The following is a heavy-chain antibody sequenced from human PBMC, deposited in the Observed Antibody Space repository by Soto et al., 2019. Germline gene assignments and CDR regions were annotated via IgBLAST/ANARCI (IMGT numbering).Heavy chain of an antibody. J-gene: IGHJ4*02. CDR2: VSSSSSTI. D-gene: IGHD2-8*02. CDR1: GFTLSSYS. CDR3: ARGVLATSPSYFDY. Sequence: VGSLRLSCAASGFTLSSYSMNWVRQAPGKGLEWVSYVSSSSSTIYYADSVKGRFTISRDSAKNSLYLQMNSLRAEDTALYYCARGVLATSPSYFDYWGQGTLVTVSS. V-gene: IGHV3-48*01.